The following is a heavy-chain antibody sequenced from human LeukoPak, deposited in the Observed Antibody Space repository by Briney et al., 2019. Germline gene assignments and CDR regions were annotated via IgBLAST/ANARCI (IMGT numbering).Heavy chain of an antibody. J-gene: IGHJ4*02. CDR1: GYSFTSYW. Sequence: GESLKISCKGSGYSFTSYWIGWVRQMPGKGLEWMGIIYPGDSDTRYSPSFQGQDTISADKSISTAYLQWSSLKASDTAMYYCARLPYYYDSSGQTSTQVAIDYWGQGTLVTVSS. V-gene: IGHV5-51*01. D-gene: IGHD3-22*01. CDR3: ARLPYYYDSSGQTSTQVAIDY. CDR2: IYPGDSDT.